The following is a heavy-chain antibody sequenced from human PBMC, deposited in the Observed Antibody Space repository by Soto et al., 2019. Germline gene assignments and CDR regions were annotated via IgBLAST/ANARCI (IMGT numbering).Heavy chain of an antibody. J-gene: IGHJ4*02. CDR3: ARDGSRGSSWYDYFDY. Sequence: PSETLSLTCTVSGGSISSYYWSWIRQAPGMGLEWFGSIHDSGSTYYNPSLKSRVAISVDTSKNQFSLKVSSVTAADTAVYYCARDGSRGSSWYDYFDYWGQGALVTVSS. CDR1: GGSISSYY. D-gene: IGHD6-13*01. CDR2: IHDSGST. V-gene: IGHV4-30-4*01.